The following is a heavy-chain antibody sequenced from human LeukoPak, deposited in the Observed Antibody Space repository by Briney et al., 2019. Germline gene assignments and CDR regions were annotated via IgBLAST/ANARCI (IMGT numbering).Heavy chain of an antibody. CDR2: INHSGST. J-gene: IGHJ6*03. CDR3: ARGGYYYYMDV. V-gene: IGHV4-34*01. Sequence: SETLSLTCAVYGGSFSGYYWSWIRQPPGKGLEWIGEINHSGSTNYNPSLKSRVTISVDTPKNQFSLKLSSETAADAAVYYCARGGYYYYMDVWGKGTTVTVSS. CDR1: GGSFSGYY.